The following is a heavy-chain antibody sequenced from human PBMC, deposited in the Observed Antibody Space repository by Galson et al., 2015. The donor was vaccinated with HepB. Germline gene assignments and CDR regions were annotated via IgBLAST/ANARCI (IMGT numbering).Heavy chain of an antibody. V-gene: IGHV3-43*01. Sequence: SLRLSCAASGVTFDDYAMHWVRQAPGKGLEWVSLISWDVGNTYYADSVKGRFTTSRDNSKNSLSLQMNSLRIEDTALYYCAKDIRVYSYNYVWDYWGQGTLVTVSS. J-gene: IGHJ4*02. CDR3: AKDIRVYSYNYVWDY. D-gene: IGHD5-24*01. CDR1: GVTFDDYA. CDR2: ISWDVGNT.